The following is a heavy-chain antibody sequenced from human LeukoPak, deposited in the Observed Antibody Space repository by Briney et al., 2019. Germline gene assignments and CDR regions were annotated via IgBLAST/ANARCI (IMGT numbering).Heavy chain of an antibody. V-gene: IGHV3-7*04. J-gene: IGHJ4*02. D-gene: IGHD7-27*01. CDR3: AGGSSRADLTGGDY. CDR2: IKQDGSEK. Sequence: GGSLRLSCVASGFTFSSYWMSWVRQAPGKGLEWVANIKQDGSEKYYVDSVKGRFTISRDNAKNSLYLQMNSLRAEDTAVYYCAGGSSRADLTGGDYWGQGTLVTVSS. CDR1: GFTFSSYW.